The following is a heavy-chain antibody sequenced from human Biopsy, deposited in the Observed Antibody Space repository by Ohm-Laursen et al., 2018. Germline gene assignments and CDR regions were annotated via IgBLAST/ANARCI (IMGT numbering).Heavy chain of an antibody. CDR3: ARRIPHYGMDV. D-gene: IGHD2-2*02. CDR1: GFTSTSYE. V-gene: IGHV3-48*03. J-gene: IGHJ6*02. Sequence: SLRLSCAASGFTSTSYEMNWVRQASGKGLEWVANIHYTGSPIYYADSVRGRFTISRDNGEYSLFLQMNSLRVDDTAVYYCARRIPHYGMDVWGQGTTVTVSS. CDR2: IHYTGSPI.